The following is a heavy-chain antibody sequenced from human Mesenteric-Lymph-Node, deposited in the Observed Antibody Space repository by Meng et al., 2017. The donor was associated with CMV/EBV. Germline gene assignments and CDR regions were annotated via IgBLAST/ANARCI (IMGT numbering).Heavy chain of an antibody. CDR3: AKDLGVVPRNTLSGVLSIYGMDV. D-gene: IGHD3-3*01. CDR1: GGSFSGYY. V-gene: IGHV4-34*01. J-gene: IGHJ6*02. Sequence: SQTLSLTCAVYGGSFSGYYWSWIRQPPGKGLEWIGEINHSGSTNYNPSLKSRVTISVDTSKNQFSLKLSSVTAEDTAVYYCAKDLGVVPRNTLSGVLSIYGMDVWGQGTTVTVSS. CDR2: INHSGST.